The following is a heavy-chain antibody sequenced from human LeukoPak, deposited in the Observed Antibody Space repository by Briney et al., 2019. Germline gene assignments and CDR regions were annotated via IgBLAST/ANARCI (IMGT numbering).Heavy chain of an antibody. CDR2: IKSDGKT. CDR3: ARAPSEIGGYYPEYFRH. D-gene: IGHD3-22*01. Sequence: PGGSLRLSCAASGFTFSSYWMHCVRHAPGKGLVWVSRIKSDGKTNYADSVKGRFTISRDNAKKTVSLQMNSLRAEDTGVYYCARAPSEIGGYYPEYFRHWGQGTLVTVSS. V-gene: IGHV3-74*01. CDR1: GFTFSSYW. J-gene: IGHJ1*01.